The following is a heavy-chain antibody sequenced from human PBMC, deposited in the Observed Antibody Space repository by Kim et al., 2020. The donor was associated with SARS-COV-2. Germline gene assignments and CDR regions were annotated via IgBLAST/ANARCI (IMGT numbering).Heavy chain of an antibody. CDR3: ARDPPSEVWFGDPFGY. V-gene: IGHV3-30*04. CDR1: GFTFSSYA. J-gene: IGHJ4*02. D-gene: IGHD3-10*01. Sequence: GGSLRLSCAASGFTFSSYAMHWVRQAPGKGLEWVAVISYDGSNKYYADSVKGRFTISRDNSKNTLYLQMNSLRAEDTAVYYCARDPPSEVWFGDPFGYWGQGTLVTVSS. CDR2: ISYDGSNK.